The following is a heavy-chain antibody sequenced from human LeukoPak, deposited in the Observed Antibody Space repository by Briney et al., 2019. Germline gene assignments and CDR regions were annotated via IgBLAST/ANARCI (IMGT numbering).Heavy chain of an antibody. CDR3: ARLPSTTVVMLDY. J-gene: IGHJ4*02. V-gene: IGHV3-21*01. CDR2: FSSSSSYI. CDR1: GFTFSSYS. Sequence: GGSLRLSCAASGFTFSSYSMNWVRQAPGKGLEWVSSFSSSSSYIDYADSVKGRFTISRDNAKNSLYLQMNSLRAEDTAVYYCARLPSTTVVMLDYWGQGTLVTVSS. D-gene: IGHD4-23*01.